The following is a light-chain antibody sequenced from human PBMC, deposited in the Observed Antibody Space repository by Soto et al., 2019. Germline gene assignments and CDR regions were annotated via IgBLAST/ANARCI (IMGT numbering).Light chain of an antibody. CDR1: QGISSY. CDR3: QQYYSYPRT. V-gene: IGKV1-8*01. Sequence: AIRMTQSPSSFSASTGDRVTITCRASQGISSYLAWYQQKPGKAPKLLIYAASTLQSGVPSRFSGSVSGTDFPLTISSLKSEDLATYYCQQYYSYPRTFGQGTKVEIK. CDR2: AAS. J-gene: IGKJ1*01.